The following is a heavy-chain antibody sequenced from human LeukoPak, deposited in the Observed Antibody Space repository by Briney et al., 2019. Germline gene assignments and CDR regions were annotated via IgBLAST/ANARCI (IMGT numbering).Heavy chain of an antibody. Sequence: PGGSLRLSCAASGFTFSSYAMHWVRQAPGKGLEWVAVISYDGSNKYYADSVKGRFTISRDNSKNTLYLQMNSLRAEDTAVYYCAREPDYPLLDAFDIWGQGTMVTVSS. CDR3: AREPDYPLLDAFDI. D-gene: IGHD2-15*01. V-gene: IGHV3-30*04. J-gene: IGHJ3*02. CDR1: GFTFSSYA. CDR2: ISYDGSNK.